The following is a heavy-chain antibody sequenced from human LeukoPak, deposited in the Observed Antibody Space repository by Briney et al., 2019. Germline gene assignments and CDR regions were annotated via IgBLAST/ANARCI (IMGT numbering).Heavy chain of an antibody. CDR2: ISDNGGST. Sequence: GESLRLSCAASGFTFSNHVMIWVRQAPGKGLEWVSTISDNGGSTYYADSVKGRFTISRDNSKNTLYLQMNSLRAEDTAVYYCAKGAYYDLWGQGTLVTVSS. D-gene: IGHD3-22*01. J-gene: IGHJ4*02. CDR1: GFTFSNHV. CDR3: AKGAYYDL. V-gene: IGHV3-23*01.